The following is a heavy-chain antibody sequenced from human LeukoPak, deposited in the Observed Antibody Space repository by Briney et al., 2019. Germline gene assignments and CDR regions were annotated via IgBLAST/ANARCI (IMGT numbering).Heavy chain of an antibody. CDR3: AKGDYYDSSGYYPPNGFDY. V-gene: IGHV3-23*01. D-gene: IGHD3-22*01. CDR1: GFTFSSYA. J-gene: IGHJ4*02. CDR2: ISGSGGST. Sequence: PGGSLRLSCAASGFTFSSYAMSWVRQAPGKGLEWVSAISGSGGSTYYADSVKGRFTISRDNSKNTLYLQMNSLRAEDTAVYYCAKGDYYDSSGYYPPNGFDYWGQGTLVTVSS.